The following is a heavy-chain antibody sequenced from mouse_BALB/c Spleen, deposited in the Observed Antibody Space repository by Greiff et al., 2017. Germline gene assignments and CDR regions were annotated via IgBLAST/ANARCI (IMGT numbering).Heavy chain of an antibody. CDR1: GYNFTSYW. CDR2: IYPGSGST. CDR3: ARDNAWFAY. Sequence: QVQLQQPGAELVKPGTSVKLSCKASGYNFTSYWINWVKLRPGQGLEWIGDIYPGSGSTNYNEKFKSKATLTVDTSSSTAYMQLSSLASEDAALYYCARDNAWFAYWGQGTLVTVSA. D-gene: IGHD6-1*01. J-gene: IGHJ3*01. V-gene: IGHV1-55*01.